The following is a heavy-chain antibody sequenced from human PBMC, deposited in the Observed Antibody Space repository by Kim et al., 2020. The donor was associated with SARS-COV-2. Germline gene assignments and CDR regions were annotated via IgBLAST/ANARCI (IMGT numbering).Heavy chain of an antibody. J-gene: IGHJ4*02. Sequence: YADSVKGRFSISRDNSKNTLYLQMNSLRAEDTAVYYCATPRHSGGCYYTFWGQGTLVTVSS. CDR3: ATPRHSGGCYYTF. D-gene: IGHD3-22*01. V-gene: IGHV3-23*01.